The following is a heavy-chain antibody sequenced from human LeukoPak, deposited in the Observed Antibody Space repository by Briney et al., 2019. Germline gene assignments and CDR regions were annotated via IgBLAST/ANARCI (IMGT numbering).Heavy chain of an antibody. V-gene: IGHV3-23*01. Sequence: TGGSLRLSCVASGFTFNSYNINWVRQAPGKGLEWVATISGSGGRTLHADSVKGRFTISRDNSMNTLFLQMNSLRVDDTAVYYCARDLLPLGGTLGNWFDPWGQGTLVTVSS. CDR3: ARDLLPLGGTLGNWFDP. D-gene: IGHD1-26*01. CDR2: ISGSGGRT. CDR1: GFTFNSYN. J-gene: IGHJ5*02.